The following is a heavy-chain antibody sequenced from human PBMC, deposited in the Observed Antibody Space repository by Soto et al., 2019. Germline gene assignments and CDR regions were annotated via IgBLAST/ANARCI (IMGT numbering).Heavy chain of an antibody. D-gene: IGHD3-9*01. CDR2: IYYSGST. CDR3: ARGCEEYYDILTGCFGMDV. Sequence: SETLSLTCTVSGGSISSYYWSWIRQPPGKGLEWIGYIYYSGSTNYNPSLKSRVTISVDTSKNQFSLKLSSVTAADTAVYYCARGCEEYYDILTGCFGMDVWGQGTTVTVSS. CDR1: GGSISSYY. V-gene: IGHV4-59*01. J-gene: IGHJ6*02.